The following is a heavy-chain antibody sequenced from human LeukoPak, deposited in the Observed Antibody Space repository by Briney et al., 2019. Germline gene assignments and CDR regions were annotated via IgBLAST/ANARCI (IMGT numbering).Heavy chain of an antibody. CDR1: GFTFDNYA. J-gene: IGHJ4*02. CDR3: AREVRLDY. D-gene: IGHD2-2*01. V-gene: IGHV3-9*01. Sequence: PGGSLRLSCAASGFTFDNYAMHWVRQAPGKGLEWVSGISWNSGRIAYADSVKGRFTISRDNAKDSLFLQMNSLRAEDTAVYYCAREVRLDYWGQGTLVTVSS. CDR2: ISWNSGRI.